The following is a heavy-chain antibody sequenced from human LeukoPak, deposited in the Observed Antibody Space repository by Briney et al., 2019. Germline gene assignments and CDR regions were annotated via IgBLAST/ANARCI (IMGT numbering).Heavy chain of an antibody. Sequence: PWASVKVSCKASGYTFTSYYIHWVRQAPGQGLEWMGLINPSGGSTNYAQKFQGRVTMTRDTSTSTVYMELSSLRSEDTAVYYCARAPKVMPVGATRTRRVDAFDIWGQGTMVTVSS. CDR1: GYTFTSYY. V-gene: IGHV1-46*01. CDR3: ARAPKVMPVGATRTRRVDAFDI. D-gene: IGHD1-26*01. CDR2: INPSGGST. J-gene: IGHJ3*02.